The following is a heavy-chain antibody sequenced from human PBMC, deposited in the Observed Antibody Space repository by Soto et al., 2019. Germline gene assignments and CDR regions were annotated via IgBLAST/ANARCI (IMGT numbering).Heavy chain of an antibody. D-gene: IGHD6-13*01. J-gene: IGHJ6*02. CDR2: IYYSGST. Sequence: LSLTCTVSGGSISSGDYYWSWIRQPPGKGLEWIGYIYYSGSTNYNPSLKSRVTISVDTSKNQFSLKLSSVTAADTAVYYCARADSSSWRMDVWGQGTTVTVSS. CDR1: GGSISSGDYY. V-gene: IGHV4-61*08. CDR3: ARADSSSWRMDV.